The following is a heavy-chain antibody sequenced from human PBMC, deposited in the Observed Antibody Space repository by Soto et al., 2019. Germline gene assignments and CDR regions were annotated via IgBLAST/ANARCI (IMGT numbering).Heavy chain of an antibody. V-gene: IGHV1-2*02. CDR2: INPNSGGT. CDR1: GYTFTGYY. CDR3: ARVPALIAVAGKYFDY. Sequence: ASLKVSCKASGYTFTGYYMHWVRQAPGQGLEWMGWINPNSGGTNYAQKFQGRVTMTRDTSISTAYMELSRLRSDDTAVHYCARVPALIAVAGKYFDYWGQGTLVTVSS. J-gene: IGHJ4*02. D-gene: IGHD6-19*01.